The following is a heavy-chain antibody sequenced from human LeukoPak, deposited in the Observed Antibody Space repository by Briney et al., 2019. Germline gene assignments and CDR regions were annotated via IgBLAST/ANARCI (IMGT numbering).Heavy chain of an antibody. V-gene: IGHV3-66*01. J-gene: IGHJ6*04. Sequence: GVSLRLSCAASVLTFSRYKMNGVRQAPGKGLEGVSVIYRGGSRYYSDSVPGRFTIYSDNSNNTMYLQMDSLRAEETAVYYCARDRFYIPDVWGKGTPVTVSS. D-gene: IGHD3-10*01. CDR2: IYRGGSR. CDR3: ARDRFYIPDV. CDR1: VLTFSRYK.